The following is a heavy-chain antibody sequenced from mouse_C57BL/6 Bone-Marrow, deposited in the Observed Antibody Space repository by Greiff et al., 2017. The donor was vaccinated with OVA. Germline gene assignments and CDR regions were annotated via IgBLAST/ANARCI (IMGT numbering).Heavy chain of an antibody. D-gene: IGHD4-1*01. V-gene: IGHV1-50*01. CDR3: ARTGTYWYFDV. J-gene: IGHJ1*03. CDR2: IDPSDSYT. CDR1: GYTFTSYW. Sequence: QVQLQQPGAELVKPGASVKLSCKASGYTFTSYWMQWVKQRPGQGLEWIGEIDPSDSYTNYNQKFKGKATLTVDTSSSTAYMQLSSLTSEDSAVDYCARTGTYWYFDVWGTGTTVTVSS.